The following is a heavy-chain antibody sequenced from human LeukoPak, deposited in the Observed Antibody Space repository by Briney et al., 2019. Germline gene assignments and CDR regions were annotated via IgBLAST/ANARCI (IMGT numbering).Heavy chain of an antibody. CDR3: ARRHYDILTGYRDFDY. J-gene: IGHJ4*02. CDR1: GFSFSNYE. V-gene: IGHV3-48*03. CDR2: ITGSSSHT. Sequence: GGSLRLSCAASGFSFSNYEMNWVRQTPGKGLEWVSYITGSSSHTYYADSVKGRFTISRDNAQHSLYLQMNSLGAEDTAIYYSARRHYDILTGYRDFDYWGQGTLVTVSS. D-gene: IGHD3-9*01.